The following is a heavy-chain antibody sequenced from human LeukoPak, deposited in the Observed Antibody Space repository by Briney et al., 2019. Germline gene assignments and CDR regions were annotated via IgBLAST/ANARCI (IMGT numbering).Heavy chain of an antibody. CDR1: GGSISSYY. V-gene: IGHV4-59*01. D-gene: IGHD2/OR15-2a*01. J-gene: IGHJ6*02. CDR2: IYYSGST. Sequence: SETLSLTCTVSGGSISSYYWSWIRQPPGRGLEWIGYIYYSGSTNYNPSLKSRVTISVDTSKNQFSLKLSSATAADTAVYYCARSIEFGTTYCYYGMDVWGQGTTVTVSS. CDR3: ARSIEFGTTYCYYGMDV.